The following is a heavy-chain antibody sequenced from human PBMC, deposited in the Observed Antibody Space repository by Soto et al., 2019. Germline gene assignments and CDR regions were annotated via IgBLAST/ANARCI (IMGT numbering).Heavy chain of an antibody. J-gene: IGHJ6*02. D-gene: IGHD4-17*01. CDR3: ARDNGWHRGGMDV. CDR1: GFTFSSYA. CDR2: ISYDGSNK. Sequence: GGSLRLSCAASGFTFSSYAMHWVRQAPGKGLEWVAVISYDGSNKYYADSVKGRFTISRDNSKNTLYLQMNSLRAEDTAVYYCARDNGWHRGGMDVWGQGTTVTVSS. V-gene: IGHV3-30-3*01.